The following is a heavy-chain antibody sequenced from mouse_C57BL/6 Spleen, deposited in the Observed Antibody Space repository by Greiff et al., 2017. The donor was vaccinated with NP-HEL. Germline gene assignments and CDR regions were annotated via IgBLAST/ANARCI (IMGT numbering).Heavy chain of an antibody. CDR1: GFTFSSYT. Sequence: DVKLVESGGGLVKPGGSLKLSCAASGFTFSSYTMSWVRQTPEKRLEWVATISGGGGNTYYPDSVKGRFTISRDNAKNTLYLQMSSLRSEDTALYYCARQEGPYYYGSSYEFAYWGQGTLVTVSA. D-gene: IGHD1-1*01. J-gene: IGHJ3*01. CDR2: ISGGGGNT. V-gene: IGHV5-9*01. CDR3: ARQEGPYYYGSSYEFAY.